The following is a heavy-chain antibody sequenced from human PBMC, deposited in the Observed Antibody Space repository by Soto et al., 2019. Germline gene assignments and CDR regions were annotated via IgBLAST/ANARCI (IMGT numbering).Heavy chain of an antibody. CDR2: ISSSSSYI. Sequence: EVQLVESGGGLVKPGGSLRLSCAASGFTFSSYSMNWVRQAPGKGLEWVSSISSSSSYIYYADSVKGRFTISRDNAKNSLYQQMNSLRAEDTAVYYCARVGDWNYFGPHYYGMDVWGQGTTVTVSS. J-gene: IGHJ6*02. D-gene: IGHD1-7*01. V-gene: IGHV3-21*01. CDR3: ARVGDWNYFGPHYYGMDV. CDR1: GFTFSSYS.